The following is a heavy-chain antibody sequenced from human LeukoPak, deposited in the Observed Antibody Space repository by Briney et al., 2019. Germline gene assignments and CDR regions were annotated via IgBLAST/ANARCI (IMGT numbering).Heavy chain of an antibody. V-gene: IGHV1-2*02. Sequence: ASVKVSCKASGYSFTGNYMHWVRQAPGQGLEWMGWINPNSGDTNFAQKFQGRVTMTRDMSTSTVYMELSSLRSEDTAVYFCARQPRVASRTLDYWGQGTLVTVSS. CDR2: INPNSGDT. CDR3: ARQPRVASRTLDY. CDR1: GYSFTGNY. J-gene: IGHJ4*02. D-gene: IGHD3-3*02.